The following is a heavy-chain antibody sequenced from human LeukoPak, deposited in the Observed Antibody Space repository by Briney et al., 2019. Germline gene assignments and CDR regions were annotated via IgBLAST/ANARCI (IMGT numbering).Heavy chain of an antibody. D-gene: IGHD7-27*01. V-gene: IGHV3-30-3*01. CDR1: GFTFRFSS. CDR2: IAHAGNNK. CDR3: ARNGDGLDALDI. J-gene: IGHJ3*02. Sequence: GGSLRLSCAASGFTFRFSSMHWVRQAPSKGLEWGAVIAHAGNNKYYAASVKGRFTISRDNSKNTTYLQMNCLSSHDPAVYYCARNGDGLDALDIWGQGTMVTVSS.